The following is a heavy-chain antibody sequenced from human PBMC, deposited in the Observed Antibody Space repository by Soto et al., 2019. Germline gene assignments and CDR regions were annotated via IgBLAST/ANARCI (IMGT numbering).Heavy chain of an antibody. CDR3: ARQRCSGGSCPFDY. Sequence: PSETLSLTCTVSGGSISSSSYYWGWIRQPPGKGLEWIGSIYYSGSTYYNPSLKSRVTISVDTSKNQFSLKLSSMTAADTAVYYCARQRCSGGSCPFDYWGQGTLVTVS. V-gene: IGHV4-39*01. D-gene: IGHD2-15*01. J-gene: IGHJ4*02. CDR1: GGSISSSSYY. CDR2: IYYSGST.